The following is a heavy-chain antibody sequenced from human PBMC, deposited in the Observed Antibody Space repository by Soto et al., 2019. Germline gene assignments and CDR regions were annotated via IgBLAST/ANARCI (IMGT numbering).Heavy chain of an antibody. Sequence: ASVKVSCKASGYTFTGYYMHWVRQAPGQGLEWMGWINPNSGGTNYAQKFQGWVTMTRDTSISTAYMELGRLRSDDTAVYYCARDSITGTTSEVFRPSLEDAFDIWGQGTMVTVSS. CDR2: INPNSGGT. V-gene: IGHV1-2*04. J-gene: IGHJ3*02. CDR3: ARDSITGTTSEVFRPSLEDAFDI. D-gene: IGHD1-20*01. CDR1: GYTFTGYY.